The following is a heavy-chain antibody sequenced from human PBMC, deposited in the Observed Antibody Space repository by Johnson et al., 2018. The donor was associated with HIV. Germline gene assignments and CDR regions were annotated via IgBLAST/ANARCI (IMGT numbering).Heavy chain of an antibody. CDR2: ISYDGSNK. V-gene: IGHV3-30-3*01. CDR1: GFTFSSYA. J-gene: IGHJ3*02. Sequence: VQLVESGGGVVQPGRSLRLSCAASGFTFSSYAMHWVRQAPGKGLEWVAVISYDGSNKYYADSVKGRFTISRDNSKNTLFLQMNSLRPEDTAEYYCARYEGNYVAFDIWGQGTMVTVSS. D-gene: IGHD1-7*01. CDR3: ARYEGNYVAFDI.